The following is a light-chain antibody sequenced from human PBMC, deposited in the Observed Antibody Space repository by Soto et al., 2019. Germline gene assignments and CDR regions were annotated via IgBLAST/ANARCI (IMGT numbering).Light chain of an antibody. CDR1: QSVSRSD. CDR2: GAA. J-gene: IGKJ1*01. Sequence: ENVLTQSPCTLSLSPGERATLSRRASQSVSRSDLAWYQQKPGQAPRLLIYGAASRATGIPDRFSGSGSGTDFTLTISRMEPEDFAVYYCQQFSSTPSWTFGQGTKVDIK. CDR3: QQFSSTPSWT. V-gene: IGKV3-20*01.